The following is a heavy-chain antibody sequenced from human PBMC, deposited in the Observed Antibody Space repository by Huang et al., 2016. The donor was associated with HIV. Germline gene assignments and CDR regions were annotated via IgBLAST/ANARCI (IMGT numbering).Heavy chain of an antibody. Sequence: QVQLQESGPGLVKPSETLSLTCTVSGGSISSHYWSWIRQPPGKGLEWIGSIYYSGSTNYNPSLKSRFTISVDTSKNQFSLKLSSVTAADTAMYYCARDTMVRGFDYWGQGTLVTVSS. CDR3: ARDTMVRGFDY. V-gene: IGHV4-59*11. J-gene: IGHJ4*02. D-gene: IGHD3-10*01. CDR2: IYYSGST. CDR1: GGSISSHY.